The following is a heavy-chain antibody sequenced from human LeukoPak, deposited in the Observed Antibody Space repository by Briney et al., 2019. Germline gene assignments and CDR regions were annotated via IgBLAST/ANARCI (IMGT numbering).Heavy chain of an antibody. D-gene: IGHD1-14*01. CDR3: VKNGEPHYYMDV. J-gene: IGHJ6*03. V-gene: IGHV3-23*01. CDR1: GFTFTTYG. Sequence: PGGSLRLSCAASGFTFTTYGMNWVRQAPGKGLEWVSSISGSGSHTYYADSVKGRLTTSRDSAKKILYLQINSLRADDTAVYYCVKNGEPHYYMDVWGKGTTVTVSS. CDR2: ISGSGSHT.